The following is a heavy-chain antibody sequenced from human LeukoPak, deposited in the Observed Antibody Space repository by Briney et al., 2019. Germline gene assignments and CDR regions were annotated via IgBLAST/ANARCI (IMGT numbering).Heavy chain of an antibody. V-gene: IGHV3-48*01. CDR2: ISSSSSTI. J-gene: IGHJ4*02. Sequence: GGSLRLSCAASGFTFSSYSMNWVRQAPGKGLEWVSYISSSSSTIYYADYVKGRFTISRDNAKNSLYLQMNSLRAEDTAVYYCARMDWDIVVVPAAFFDYWGQGTLVTVSS. CDR3: ARMDWDIVVVPAAFFDY. CDR1: GFTFSSYS. D-gene: IGHD2-2*01.